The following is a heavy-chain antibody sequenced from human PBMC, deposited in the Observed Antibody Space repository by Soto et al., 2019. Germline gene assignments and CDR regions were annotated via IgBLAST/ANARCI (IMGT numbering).Heavy chain of an antibody. J-gene: IGHJ3*02. Sequence: GGSLRLSCAASGFTFSSYSMNWVRQAPGKGLEWVSSISSSSSYIYYADSVKGRFTISRDNAKNSLYLQMNSLRAEDTAVYYCARNYYGSGSSFDIWGQGTMVTVSS. D-gene: IGHD3-10*01. V-gene: IGHV3-21*01. CDR2: ISSSSSYI. CDR3: ARNYYGSGSSFDI. CDR1: GFTFSSYS.